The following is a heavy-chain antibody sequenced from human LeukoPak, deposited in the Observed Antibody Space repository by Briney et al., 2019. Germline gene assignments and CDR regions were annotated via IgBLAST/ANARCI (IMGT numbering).Heavy chain of an antibody. CDR1: GFTFSSYW. CDR2: IKQDGSEK. Sequence: GGSLRLSCAASGFTFSSYWMSWVRQAPGKGLEWVANIKQDGSEKHYVDSVKGRFTISRDNAKNSLYLQMNSLRAEDTAVYYCARDRPPGYYLYDFWSGYSDKAHYYYYYGMDVWGQGTTVTVSS. D-gene: IGHD3-3*01. CDR3: ARDRPPGYYLYDFWSGYSDKAHYYYYYGMDV. V-gene: IGHV3-7*01. J-gene: IGHJ6*02.